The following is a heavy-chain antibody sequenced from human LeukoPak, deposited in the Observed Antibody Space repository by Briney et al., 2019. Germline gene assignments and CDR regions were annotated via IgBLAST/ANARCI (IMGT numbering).Heavy chain of an antibody. CDR1: GFTFISYW. CDR2: ISVDGSST. J-gene: IGHJ3*02. D-gene: IGHD6-6*01. V-gene: IGHV3-74*01. Sequence: GGSLRLSCAASGFTFISYWMRWVRQAPGKGLVWVSRISVDGSSTNSADSVKGRFTISRDNAKNTLYLQMNRLRAEDTAVYYCVREYSSSSGRAFDIWGQGTMVTVSP. CDR3: VREYSSSSGRAFDI.